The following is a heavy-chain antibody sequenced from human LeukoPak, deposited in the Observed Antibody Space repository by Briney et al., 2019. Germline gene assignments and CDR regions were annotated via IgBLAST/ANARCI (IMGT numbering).Heavy chain of an antibody. D-gene: IGHD3-10*02. CDR2: ISGSGDST. J-gene: IGHJ6*04. V-gene: IGHV3-48*03. Sequence: GGSLRLSCAASGFTFSSYEMNWVRQALGKGLEWVSAISGSGDSTYYAESVKGRFTISRDNAKNSLYLQMNSLRAEDTAVYYCAELGITMIGGVWGKGTTVTISS. CDR1: GFTFSSYE. CDR3: AELGITMIGGV.